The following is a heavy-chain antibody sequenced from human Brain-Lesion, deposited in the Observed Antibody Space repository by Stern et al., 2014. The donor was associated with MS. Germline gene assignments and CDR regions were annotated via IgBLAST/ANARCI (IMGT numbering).Heavy chain of an antibody. CDR1: GFTFSDYW. V-gene: IGHV3-7*01. CDR2: INQDGSDK. Sequence: VQLVASGGDLVQPGGSLRLSCVASGFTFSDYWLTWVRQAPGKGLQWAPNINQDGSDKNYVDAVKGRFTITGDNARNSLYLQMNSLRVDDTAVYYCARIDRGNYDFWSGYYDYWFDPWGQGTLVTVST. D-gene: IGHD3-3*01. J-gene: IGHJ5*02. CDR3: ARIDRGNYDFWSGYYDYWFDP.